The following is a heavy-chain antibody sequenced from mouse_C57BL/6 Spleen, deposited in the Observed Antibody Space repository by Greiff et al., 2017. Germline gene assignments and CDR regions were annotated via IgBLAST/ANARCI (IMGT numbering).Heavy chain of an antibody. D-gene: IGHD3-2*02. V-gene: IGHV1-69*01. CDR3: ASPGSSGYGYFDY. CDR2: IDPSDSYT. Sequence: QVQLKQPGAELVMPGASVKLSCKASGYTFTSYWMHWVKQRPGQGLEWIGEIDPSDSYTNYNQKFKGKSTLTVDKSSSTAYMQLSSLTSEDSAVYYCASPGSSGYGYFDYWGQGTTLTVSS. J-gene: IGHJ2*01. CDR1: GYTFTSYW.